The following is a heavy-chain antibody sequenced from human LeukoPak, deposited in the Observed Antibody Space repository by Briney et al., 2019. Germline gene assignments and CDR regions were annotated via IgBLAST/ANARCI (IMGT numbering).Heavy chain of an antibody. V-gene: IGHV1-46*01. CDR2: INPSGGST. D-gene: IGHD3-3*01. J-gene: IGHJ4*02. CDR3: ARFPPPGRGVVIGFDY. Sequence: ASVKVSCKASGYTFTSYYMHWVRQAPGQGLEWMGIINPSGGSTSYAQKFQGRVTMTRDTSTSTVYMELSSLRSEDTAVYYCARFPPPGRGVVIGFDYWGQGTLVTVSS. CDR1: GYTFTSYY.